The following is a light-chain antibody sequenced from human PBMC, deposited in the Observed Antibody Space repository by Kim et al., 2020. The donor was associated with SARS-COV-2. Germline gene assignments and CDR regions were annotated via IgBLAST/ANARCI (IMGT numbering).Light chain of an antibody. CDR3: QQYGSSLRT. CDR1: QSVSNSY. V-gene: IGKV3-20*01. Sequence: EIVLTQSPGTLSLSPGERATLSCRASQSVSNSYLAWYQQKPGQAPRLLIYGASSRATGTPDRFSGSGSGTDFTLTINRLEPEDFAVYYCQQYGSSLRTFGQGTKVDIK. J-gene: IGKJ1*01. CDR2: GAS.